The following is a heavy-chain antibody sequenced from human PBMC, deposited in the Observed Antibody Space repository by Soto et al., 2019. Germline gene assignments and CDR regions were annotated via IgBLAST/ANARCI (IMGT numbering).Heavy chain of an antibody. Sequence: SVKVSCKASGGTFSSYAISWVRQAPGQGLEWMGGIIPIFGTANYAQKFQGRVTITADESTSTAYMELSSLRSEDTAVYYCARDGDSSSWQAVYYYYGMDVWGQGTTVTVSS. CDR3: ARDGDSSSWQAVYYYYGMDV. J-gene: IGHJ6*02. D-gene: IGHD6-13*01. V-gene: IGHV1-69*13. CDR2: IIPIFGTA. CDR1: GGTFSSYA.